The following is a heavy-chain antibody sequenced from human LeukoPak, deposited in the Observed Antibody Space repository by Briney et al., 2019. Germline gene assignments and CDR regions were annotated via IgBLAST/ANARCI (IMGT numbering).Heavy chain of an antibody. CDR2: IYPGDSDT. D-gene: IGHD2-2*01. CDR1: GYSFTSYW. Sequence: GESLKISCKGSGYSFTSYWIGWVRQMPGKGLEWMGIIYPGDSDTRYSPSFQGQVTISADKSISTAYLQWSSLKASDTAMYYCARRHCSSTSCYPYGMDVWGQGTTVTVSS. V-gene: IGHV5-51*01. J-gene: IGHJ6*02. CDR3: ARRHCSSTSCYPYGMDV.